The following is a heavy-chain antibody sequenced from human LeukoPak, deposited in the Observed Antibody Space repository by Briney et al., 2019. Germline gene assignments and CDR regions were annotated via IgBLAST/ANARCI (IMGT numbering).Heavy chain of an antibody. J-gene: IGHJ3*02. CDR1: GGSISSGGYY. V-gene: IGHV4-31*03. CDR3: AIDPRLRGDAFDI. D-gene: IGHD5-12*01. Sequence: SQTLSLTCTVSGGSISSGGYYWSWIRQHPGKGLEWIGYIYYSGSTYYNPSLKSRVTISVDTSKNQFSLKLSSVTAADTAVYYFAIDPRLRGDAFDIWGQGTMVSVAS. CDR2: IYYSGST.